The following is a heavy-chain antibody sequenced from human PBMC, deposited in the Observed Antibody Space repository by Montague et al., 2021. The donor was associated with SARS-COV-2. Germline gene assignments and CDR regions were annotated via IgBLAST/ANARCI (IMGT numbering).Heavy chain of an antibody. J-gene: IGHJ3*01. Sequence: SETLSLTCTVSGGSISNSIYYWGWIRQPPGKGLEWIGSIYYTGSTYYNPSLKSRVTISMNTSNNQFFLKLTSVTAADTAVYYCARPGRGYSFVVNAFEVWGQGTMVTVSS. V-gene: IGHV4-39*01. CDR1: GGSISNSIYY. D-gene: IGHD5-18*01. CDR2: IYYTGST. CDR3: ARPGRGYSFVVNAFEV.